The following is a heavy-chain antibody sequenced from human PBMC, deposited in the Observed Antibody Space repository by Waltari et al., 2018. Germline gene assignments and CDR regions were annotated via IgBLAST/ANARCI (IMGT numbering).Heavy chain of an antibody. Sequence: EVQLVQSGAEVKKPGESLKISCKGSGYRFTSYWIGWVRQMPGKGLEWMGIIYPGDSDTRYSPSFQGQVTISADKSISTAYLQWSSLKASDTAMYYCASEGVYDSSGYYYFDYWGQGTLVTVSS. J-gene: IGHJ4*02. CDR2: IYPGDSDT. V-gene: IGHV5-51*01. D-gene: IGHD3-22*01. CDR1: GYRFTSYW. CDR3: ASEGVYDSSGYYYFDY.